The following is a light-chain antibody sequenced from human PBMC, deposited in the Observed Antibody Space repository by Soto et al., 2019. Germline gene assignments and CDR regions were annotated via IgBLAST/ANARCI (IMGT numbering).Light chain of an antibody. J-gene: IGKJ1*01. Sequence: DIQMTQSTSSLSASVGDRVTITCRASQNIATALNWYQQKPGKAPNLLIHATSILQSGVPSRFSGSGSGTDFTLTISSLQSEDFAVYFCQHYNNWPWTFGQGTKVDI. V-gene: IGKV1-27*01. CDR2: ATS. CDR3: QHYNNWPWT. CDR1: QNIATA.